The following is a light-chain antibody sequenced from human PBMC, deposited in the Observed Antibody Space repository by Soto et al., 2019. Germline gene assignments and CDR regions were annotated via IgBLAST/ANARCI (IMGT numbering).Light chain of an antibody. Sequence: EIVLTQSPATLSLSPGERATLSCSASQSVSSYLAWYQQKPGQAPRLLIYDASNRATGIPARFSGSGSGTDFTLTISSLEPEDIAVYYCQQRSNWLFGQGTKLEIK. V-gene: IGKV3-11*01. J-gene: IGKJ2*01. CDR3: QQRSNWL. CDR1: QSVSSY. CDR2: DAS.